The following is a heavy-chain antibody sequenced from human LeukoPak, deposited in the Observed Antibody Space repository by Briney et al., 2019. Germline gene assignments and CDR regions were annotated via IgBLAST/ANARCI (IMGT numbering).Heavy chain of an antibody. CDR2: IIPIFATT. V-gene: IGHV1-69*13. Sequence: ASVKVSCKTSGGTFSSFAIAWVRQAPGQGLEWMAGIIPIFATTNYAQAFQGRVPLTADESTSTVYMELSGLRYDDTAVYYCARGPPLTFDHTPEGYYHYYMDVWGEGTTVTISS. J-gene: IGHJ6*03. CDR3: ARGPPLTFDHTPEGYYHYYMDV. D-gene: IGHD1-14*01. CDR1: GGTFSSFA.